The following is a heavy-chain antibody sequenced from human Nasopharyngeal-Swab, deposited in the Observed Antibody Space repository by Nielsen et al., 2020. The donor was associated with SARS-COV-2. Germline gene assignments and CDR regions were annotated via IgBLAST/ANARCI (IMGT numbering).Heavy chain of an antibody. CDR2: IIPMFNTP. Sequence: WVRQAPGQGLEWIGGIIPMFNTPNYAQKFQGRVTISADESTSTAYMEVSSLTSEDTAVYYCVKKRGDLLDDYFFDYWGQGTLVTVSS. J-gene: IGHJ4*02. V-gene: IGHV1-69*01. CDR3: VKKRGDLLDDYFFDY. D-gene: IGHD1-26*01.